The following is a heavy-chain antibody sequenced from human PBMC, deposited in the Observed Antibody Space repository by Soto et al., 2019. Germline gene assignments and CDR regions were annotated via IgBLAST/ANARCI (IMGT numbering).Heavy chain of an antibody. V-gene: IGHV1-8*01. CDR2: MNPNSGNT. Sequence: ASVKVSCKASGYTFTSYDINWVRQATGQGLEWMGWMNPNSGNTGYAQKFQGRVTMTRNTSISTAYMELSSLRSEDTAVYYCARGRQYDFWSGYYAHMYNWFDPWGQGTLVTVSS. J-gene: IGHJ5*02. CDR3: ARGRQYDFWSGYYAHMYNWFDP. D-gene: IGHD3-3*01. CDR1: GYTFTSYD.